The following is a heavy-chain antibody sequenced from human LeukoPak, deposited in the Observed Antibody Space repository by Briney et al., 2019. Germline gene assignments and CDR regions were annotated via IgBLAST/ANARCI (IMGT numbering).Heavy chain of an antibody. Sequence: GGSLRLSCTTSGFSFNTYSMSWVRQAPGKGLEWVSYISSSGSTIYYADSVKGRFTISRDNAKNSLYLQMNSLRAEDTAVYYCASEAPYWVDYWGQGTLVTVSS. J-gene: IGHJ4*02. CDR1: GFSFNTYS. CDR2: ISSSGSTI. D-gene: IGHD2-15*01. CDR3: ASEAPYWVDY. V-gene: IGHV3-48*04.